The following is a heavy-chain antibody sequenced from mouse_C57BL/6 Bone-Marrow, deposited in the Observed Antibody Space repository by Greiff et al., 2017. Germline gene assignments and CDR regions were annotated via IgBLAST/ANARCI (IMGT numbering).Heavy chain of an antibody. V-gene: IGHV5-15*01. CDR1: GFTFSDYG. J-gene: IGHJ2*01. CDR2: ISNLAYSI. Sequence: EVKLLESGGGLVQPGGSLKLSCAASGFTFSDYGMAWVRQAPRKGPEWVAFISNLAYSIYYADTVTGRFTISRENAKKTLYLEMSSLRSEDTAMYYCARHGNYLDYWGQGTTLTVSS. D-gene: IGHD1-1*02. CDR3: ARHGNYLDY.